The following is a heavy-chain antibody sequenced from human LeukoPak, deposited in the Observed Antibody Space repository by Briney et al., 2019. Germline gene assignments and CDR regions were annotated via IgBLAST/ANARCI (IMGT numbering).Heavy chain of an antibody. CDR2: IYYSGST. CDR1: GGSISSGGYY. J-gene: IGHJ4*02. CDR3: ARVGTYGSGSYLSWLDY. V-gene: IGHV4-61*08. Sequence: SETLSLTCTVSGGSISSGGYYWSWIRQHPGKGLEWIGYIYYSGSTNYNPSLKSRVTISVDTSKNQFSLKLSSVTAADTAVYYCARVGTYGSGSYLSWLDYWGQGTLVTVSS. D-gene: IGHD3-10*01.